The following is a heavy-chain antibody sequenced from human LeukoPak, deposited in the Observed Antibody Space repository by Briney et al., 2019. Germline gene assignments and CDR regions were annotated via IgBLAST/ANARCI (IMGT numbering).Heavy chain of an antibody. CDR3: ARARPQDGFDI. V-gene: IGHV5-51*01. Sequence: GESLKISCKGSGYSFTSYWIGWVRQMPGKGLEWMGIIYPGDSNTKYSPSFQGQVTISADKSISTAYLQWSSLKASDTAMYYCARARPQDGFDIWGQGTMVTVSS. J-gene: IGHJ3*02. CDR2: IYPGDSNT. CDR1: GYSFTSYW.